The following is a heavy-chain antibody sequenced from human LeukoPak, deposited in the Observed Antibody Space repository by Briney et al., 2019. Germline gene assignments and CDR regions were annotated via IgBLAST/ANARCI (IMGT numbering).Heavy chain of an antibody. Sequence: SETLSLTCTVSGASIRSGDYYWSWIRQPPGKGLEWIGYIYDSGSTYYNPSLKSRISVDTSENRFSPKLSSVTATDTAVYYCARDCSGGSCYGAFDIWGQGTMVTVSS. V-gene: IGHV4-30-4*01. CDR2: IYDSGST. D-gene: IGHD2-15*01. CDR1: GASIRSGDYY. J-gene: IGHJ3*02. CDR3: ARDCSGGSCYGAFDI.